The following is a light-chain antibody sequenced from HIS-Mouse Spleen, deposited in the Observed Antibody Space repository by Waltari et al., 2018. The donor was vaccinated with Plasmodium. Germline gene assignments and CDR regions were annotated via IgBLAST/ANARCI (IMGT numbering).Light chain of an antibody. Sequence: QSALPQPASVSGSPGQPITIPCPGTSSEVGSYNLVSWYQQHPGKAPKLMIYEGSKRPSGVSNRFSGSKSGNTASLTISGLQAEDEADYYCCSYAGSSTNWVFGGGTKLTVL. CDR1: SSEVGSYNL. J-gene: IGLJ3*02. V-gene: IGLV2-23*01. CDR3: CSYAGSSTNWV. CDR2: EGS.